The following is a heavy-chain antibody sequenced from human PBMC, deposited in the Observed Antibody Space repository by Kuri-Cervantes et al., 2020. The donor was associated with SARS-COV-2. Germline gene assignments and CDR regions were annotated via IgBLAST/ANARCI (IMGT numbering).Heavy chain of an antibody. CDR3: ARELTYNWNYEGLDAFDI. D-gene: IGHD1-7*01. Sequence: GGSLRLSCAASGFTFSSYDRRWIRQPPGKGLEWVAFIRYDGSKKYYADSVNGRFTISTDNSKNTLFLQMYSLRSNATDVYYCARELTYNWNYEGLDAFDIWGKGTMVTVSS. J-gene: IGHJ3*02. CDR1: GFTFSSYD. V-gene: IGHV3-30*02. CDR2: IRYDGSKK.